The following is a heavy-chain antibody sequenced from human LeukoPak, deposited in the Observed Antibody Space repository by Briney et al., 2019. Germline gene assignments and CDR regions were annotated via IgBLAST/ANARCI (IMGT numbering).Heavy chain of an antibody. CDR1: GASISTYD. D-gene: IGHD5-12*01. Sequence: SETLSLTCTVSGASISTYDWSWVRQPPGKGLEWIGNIYYSGRTNYSPSLKSRVTISVDPSKSQFSLKLSSVTAADTAMYYCARGPRRGYTDYPLIWGQGTMVTVSS. CDR2: IYYSGRT. J-gene: IGHJ3*02. CDR3: ARGPRRGYTDYPLI. V-gene: IGHV4-59*01.